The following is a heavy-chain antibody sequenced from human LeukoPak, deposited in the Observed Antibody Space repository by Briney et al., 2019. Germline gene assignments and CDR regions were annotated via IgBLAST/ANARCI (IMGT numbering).Heavy chain of an antibody. CDR1: GFTFSSYA. D-gene: IGHD6-13*01. J-gene: IGHJ4*02. Sequence: GGSLRLSCAASGFTFSSYAMSWVRQAPGRGLEWVSAITASGAGTYYADSVKGRFTISRENAKNSLYLQMNSLRAGDTAVYYCARYSSSSSSDYWGQGTLVTVSS. V-gene: IGHV3-23*01. CDR3: ARYSSSSSSDY. CDR2: ITASGAGT.